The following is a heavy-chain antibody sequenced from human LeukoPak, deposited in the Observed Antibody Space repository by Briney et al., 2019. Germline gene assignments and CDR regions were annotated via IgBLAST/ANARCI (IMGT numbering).Heavy chain of an antibody. CDR3: AKRAPLYSSTPGNYFDS. V-gene: IGHV3-23*01. CDR2: LSGSDGTT. D-gene: IGHD6-19*01. J-gene: IGHJ4*02. Sequence: GGSLRLSCAASGFIFSTYSMNWVRQAPGKGLEWVSTLSGSDGTTYYAGSVKGRFTVSRDNTKNTFYLQMNSLRAEDTAVYYCAKRAPLYSSTPGNYFDSWGQGTLVTVSS. CDR1: GFIFSTYS.